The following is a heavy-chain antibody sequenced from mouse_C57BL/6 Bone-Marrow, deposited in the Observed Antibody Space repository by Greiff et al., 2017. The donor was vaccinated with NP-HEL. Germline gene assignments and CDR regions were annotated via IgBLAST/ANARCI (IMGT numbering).Heavy chain of an antibody. D-gene: IGHD4-1*01. V-gene: IGHV1-26*01. CDR2: INPNNGGT. CDR3: AREGANWDHFDY. J-gene: IGHJ2*01. CDR1: GYTFTDYY. Sequence: VQLQQSGPELVKPGASVKISCKASGYTFTDYYMNWVKQSHGKSLEWIGDINPNNGGTSYNQKFKGKATLTVDKSSSTAYMELRSLTSEDSAVYYCAREGANWDHFDYWGQGTTLTVSS.